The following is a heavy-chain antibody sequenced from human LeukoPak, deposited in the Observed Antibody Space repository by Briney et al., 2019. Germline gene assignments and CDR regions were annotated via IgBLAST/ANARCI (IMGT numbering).Heavy chain of an antibody. CDR3: ARSLIPGRWYFDL. D-gene: IGHD3-16*01. CDR1: GFTFSSFP. J-gene: IGHJ2*01. CDR2: ISTDGSYK. Sequence: PGKSLRLSCAVSGFTFSSFPFYWVRQAPGKGLEWVAAISTDGSYKYHGDSVKGRFTISRDNPMNTLYLQMNGLRPDDTAVYYCARSLIPGRWYFDLWGRGTLVTVSS. V-gene: IGHV3-30*04.